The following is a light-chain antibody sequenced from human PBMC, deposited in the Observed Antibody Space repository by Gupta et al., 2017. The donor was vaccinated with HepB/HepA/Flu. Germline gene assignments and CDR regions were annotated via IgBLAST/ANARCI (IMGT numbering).Light chain of an antibody. Sequence: EIVLTQSPGTLSLSPGERGTLSCRASQSVSSSYLAWYQQKPGQAPRLLTYGASSRATGIPDRFSGSGSGTDFTLTISRLEPEDFAVYYCQQYGSPLTFGGGTKVEIK. CDR1: QSVSSSY. CDR2: GAS. CDR3: QQYGSPLT. J-gene: IGKJ4*01. V-gene: IGKV3-20*01.